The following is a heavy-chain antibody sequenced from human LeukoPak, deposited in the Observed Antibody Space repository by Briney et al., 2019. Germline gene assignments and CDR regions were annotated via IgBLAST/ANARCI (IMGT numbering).Heavy chain of an antibody. J-gene: IGHJ5*02. V-gene: IGHV4-34*01. CDR1: GGSFSGYY. CDR3: ARNGNYVWGSYRYLRFDP. D-gene: IGHD3-16*02. CDR2: INHSGST. Sequence: SETLSLTCAVYGGSFSGYYWSWISQPPGKGLEWIGEINHSGSTNYNPSLKSRVTISVDTSKNQFSLKLSSVTAADTAVYYCARNGNYVWGSYRYLRFDPWGQGTLVTVSS.